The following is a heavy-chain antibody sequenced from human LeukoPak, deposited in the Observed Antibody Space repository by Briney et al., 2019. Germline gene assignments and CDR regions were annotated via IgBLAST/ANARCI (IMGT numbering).Heavy chain of an antibody. D-gene: IGHD1-14*01. CDR2: IYWNDDK. CDR3: AHMDRLGEFDP. V-gene: IGHV2-5*01. Sequence: SGPTLVNPTQTLTLTCTFSGFSLSTSGVGVGWIRQPPGKALEWLALIYWNDDKRYSPSLKSRLTITKDTSKNQVVLTMTNMDPVHTPTYYCAHMDRLGEFDPWGQGTLVTVSS. J-gene: IGHJ5*02. CDR1: GFSLSTSGVG.